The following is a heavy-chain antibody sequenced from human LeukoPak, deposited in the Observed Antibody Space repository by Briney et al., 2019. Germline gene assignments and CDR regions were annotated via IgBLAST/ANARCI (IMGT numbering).Heavy chain of an antibody. CDR2: IYYSGST. D-gene: IGHD6-19*01. CDR1: GGSISSSSYY. Sequence: SETLSLTCTVSGGSISSSSYYWGWIRQPPGKGLEWIGSIYYSGSTYYNPSLKSRVTISVDTSKNQFSLKLSSVTAADTAVYYCAYIAVAALFDYWGQGTLVTVSS. V-gene: IGHV4-39*07. CDR3: AYIAVAALFDY. J-gene: IGHJ4*02.